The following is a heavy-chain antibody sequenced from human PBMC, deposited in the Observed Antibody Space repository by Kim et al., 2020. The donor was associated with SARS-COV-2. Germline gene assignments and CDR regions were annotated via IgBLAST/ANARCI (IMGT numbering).Heavy chain of an antibody. D-gene: IGHD1-26*01. Sequence: TKYSQKFQDRVAISRDTSASTAYMDLSSLRSEDTAVYYCARVLGPNGMDVWGQGTTVTVSS. J-gene: IGHJ6*02. CDR2: T. CDR3: ARVLGPNGMDV. V-gene: IGHV1-3*01.